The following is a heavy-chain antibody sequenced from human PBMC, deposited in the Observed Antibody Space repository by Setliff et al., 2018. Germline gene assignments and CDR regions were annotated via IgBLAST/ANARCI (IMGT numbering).Heavy chain of an antibody. J-gene: IGHJ4*02. D-gene: IGHD2-2*01. CDR2: NSA. CDR3: ARGPPDFVVVPAAAKFDY. V-gene: IGHV1-18*01. Sequence: ASVKVSCKTSGYTFTNYGINWVRQAPGQGLEWMGWNSAYAQKFQGRVTMTTDTPTSTAYMGLRSLRTDDTAVYYCARGPPDFVVVPAAAKFDYWGQGTLVTVS. CDR1: GYTFTNYG.